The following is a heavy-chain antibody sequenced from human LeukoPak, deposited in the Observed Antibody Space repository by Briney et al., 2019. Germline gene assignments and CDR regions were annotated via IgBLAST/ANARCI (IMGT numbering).Heavy chain of an antibody. Sequence: GGSLRLSCAASGFAFRRYAMHWVRQAPGKGLEWVALISYDGDEKYYADSVKGRFSISRDNSKNTLYLQMNSLRAEDTAVYYCAKKSYYYMDVWGKGTTVTVSS. CDR3: AKKSYYYMDV. CDR1: GFAFRRYA. J-gene: IGHJ6*03. CDR2: ISYDGDEK. V-gene: IGHV3-30*18.